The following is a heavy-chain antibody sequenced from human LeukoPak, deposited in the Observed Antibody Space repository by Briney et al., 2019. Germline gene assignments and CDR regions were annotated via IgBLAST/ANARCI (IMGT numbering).Heavy chain of an antibody. J-gene: IGHJ4*02. Sequence: SCKASGYTFTGYYMHWVRQAPGKGLEWVAVISYDGINKYYADSVKGRFTISRDNSKNTLYLQMNSLRAEDTAVYYCARDHSAVYWGQGTPVTVSS. CDR2: ISYDGINK. D-gene: IGHD6-25*01. V-gene: IGHV3-30-3*01. CDR1: GYTFTGYY. CDR3: ARDHSAVY.